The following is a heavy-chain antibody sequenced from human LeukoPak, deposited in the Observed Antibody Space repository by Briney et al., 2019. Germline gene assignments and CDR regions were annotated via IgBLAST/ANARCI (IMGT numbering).Heavy chain of an antibody. CDR3: ASSVFGVVMNYYYMDV. Sequence: SETLSLTCTVSGGSISSYYWSWIRQPAGKGLEWIGRIYTSGSTNYNPSLKSRVTMSVDTSKNQFSLKLSSVTAADTVVYYCASSVFGVVMNYYYMDVWGKGTTVTVSS. D-gene: IGHD3-3*01. J-gene: IGHJ6*03. CDR2: IYTSGST. CDR1: GGSISSYY. V-gene: IGHV4-4*07.